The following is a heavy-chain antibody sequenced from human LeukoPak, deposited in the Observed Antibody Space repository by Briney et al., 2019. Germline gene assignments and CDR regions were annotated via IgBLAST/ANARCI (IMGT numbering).Heavy chain of an antibody. J-gene: IGHJ4*02. Sequence: SGGSLRLSCAASQFTFTNYGMHWVRQAPGKGPEWVAFIRSDGTNKYYADSVKGRFTISRDNSKNTLYLQMNSLRAEDTAVYFCAKDRHWGATDLHFDYWGQGTLVTVSS. CDR1: QFTFTNYG. CDR2: IRSDGTNK. D-gene: IGHD1-26*01. CDR3: AKDRHWGATDLHFDY. V-gene: IGHV3-30*02.